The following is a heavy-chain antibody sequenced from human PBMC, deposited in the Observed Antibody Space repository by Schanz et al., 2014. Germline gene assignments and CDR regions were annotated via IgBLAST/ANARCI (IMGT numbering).Heavy chain of an antibody. CDR2: TSNDGSFT. Sequence: EVQLVESGGGLVQPGGSLRLSCAASGFSISDHTMRWDRQAPGKGLVWVSRTSNDGSFTTFADSVKGRFTISRDNAKNTLYLQMNSLRAEDTAVYYCAREVGGSFGQHYWGQGALVTVSS. V-gene: IGHV3-74*01. D-gene: IGHD1-26*01. J-gene: IGHJ4*02. CDR1: GFSISDHT. CDR3: AREVGGSFGQHY.